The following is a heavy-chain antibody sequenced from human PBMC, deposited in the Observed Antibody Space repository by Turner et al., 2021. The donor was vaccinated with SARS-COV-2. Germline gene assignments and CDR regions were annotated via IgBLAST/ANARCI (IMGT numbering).Heavy chain of an antibody. CDR3: AREGGYSYGPYYYGMDV. V-gene: IGHV3-48*01. D-gene: IGHD5-18*01. CDR1: GFTFSSYS. Sequence: EVQLVESGGGLVQPGGSLRLSCAASGFTFSSYSMNWVRQAPGKGLEWVSYIRSSSSTIYYADSVKGRFTISRDNAKNSLYLQMNSLRAEDTAVYYCAREGGYSYGPYYYGMDVWGQGTTVTVSS. CDR2: IRSSSSTI. J-gene: IGHJ6*02.